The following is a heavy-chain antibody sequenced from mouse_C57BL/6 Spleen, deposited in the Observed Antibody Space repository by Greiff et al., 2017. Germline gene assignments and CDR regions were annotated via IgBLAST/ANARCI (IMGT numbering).Heavy chain of an antibody. CDR2: ISNGGGST. V-gene: IGHV5-12*01. CDR3: AILPGAY. Sequence: EVQVVESGGGLVQPGGSLKLSCAASGFTFSDYYMYWVRQTPEKRLEWVAYISNGGGSTYYPDTVKGRFTISRDNAKNTLYLQMSRLKSEDTAMYYCAILPGAYWGQGTLVTVSA. CDR1: GFTFSDYY. D-gene: IGHD1-1*01. J-gene: IGHJ3*01.